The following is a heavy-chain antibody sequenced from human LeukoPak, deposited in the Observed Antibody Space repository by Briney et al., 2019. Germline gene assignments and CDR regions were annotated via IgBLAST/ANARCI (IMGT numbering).Heavy chain of an antibody. D-gene: IGHD2-15*01. CDR1: GYDFTTSD. CDR2: MNPNSGNT. CDR3: ARDRTYSRA. V-gene: IGHV1-8*01. Sequence: ASVKVSFKASGYDFTTSDITWVRQVTGQGLEWMGWMNPNSGNTNYAQKFRGRLTLTGSTSISTAYMELSSLRFEDTAVYYCARDRTYSRAWGEGTLVTVSS. J-gene: IGHJ5*02.